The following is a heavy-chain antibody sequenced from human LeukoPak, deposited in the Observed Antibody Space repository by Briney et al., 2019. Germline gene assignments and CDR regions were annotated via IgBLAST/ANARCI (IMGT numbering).Heavy chain of an antibody. CDR3: AGDRRYCGGGSCYFDYFFDY. D-gene: IGHD2-15*01. J-gene: IGHJ4*02. CDR2: ISYDGSIN. CDR1: GFNFNSYA. V-gene: IGHV3-30-3*01. Sequence: PGGSLRLSCAASGFNFNSYAVHWVRQAPGKGLEWVAVISYDGSINFYAASVKGRFTISRDNSKNTLYLQMNSLRAEDSALYFFAGDRRYCGGGSCYFDYFFDYWGQGTLVTVSS.